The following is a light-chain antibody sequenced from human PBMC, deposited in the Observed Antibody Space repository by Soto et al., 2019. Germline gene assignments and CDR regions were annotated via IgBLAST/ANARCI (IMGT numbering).Light chain of an antibody. CDR2: KAS. Sequence: DIQMTQSPSTLSASVGDRVTITCRASRSISSWLAWYQQKPGKAPKLLIYKASTLESGVPSNFSGSGSGTEFTLTISSLQPEDFATYYCQQYNSYPWTFGQGTKVDIK. V-gene: IGKV1-5*03. CDR3: QQYNSYPWT. J-gene: IGKJ1*01. CDR1: RSISSW.